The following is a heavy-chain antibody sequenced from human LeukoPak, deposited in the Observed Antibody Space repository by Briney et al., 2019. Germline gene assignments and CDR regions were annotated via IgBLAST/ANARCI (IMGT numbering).Heavy chain of an antibody. CDR2: IYPGDSEP. Sequence: GESLKTSCKSSGYTFTSYWISSVHQMGGKVLWWMGIIYPGDSEPRYSPSFQGQVTMSADKFIRTAYLQWSSLKASDTAMYYCARIVASTQTSSYYYVMDVWGQGTTVTVSS. V-gene: IGHV5-51*07. CDR3: ARIVASTQTSSYYYVMDV. D-gene: IGHD5-12*01. CDR1: GYTFTSYW. J-gene: IGHJ6*02.